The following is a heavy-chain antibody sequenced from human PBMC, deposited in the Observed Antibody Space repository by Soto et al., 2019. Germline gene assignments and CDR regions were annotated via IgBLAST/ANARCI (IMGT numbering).Heavy chain of an antibody. CDR1: GFTFSSYA. CDR2: ISYDGSNK. J-gene: IGHJ3*02. Sequence: GGSLRLSCAASGFTFSSYAMHWVRQAPGKGLEWVAVISYDGSNKYYADSVKGRFTISRDNSKNTLYLQMNSLRAEDTAVYYCDSALGSYSSFDILCQGTMVTVS. V-gene: IGHV3-30-3*01. D-gene: IGHD1-26*01. CDR3: DSALGSYSSFDI.